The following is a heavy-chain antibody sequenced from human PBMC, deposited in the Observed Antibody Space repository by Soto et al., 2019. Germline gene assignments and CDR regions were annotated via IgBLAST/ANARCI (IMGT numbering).Heavy chain of an antibody. Sequence: SETLSLTCTVSGGSISSYYWSWIRQPPGKGLEWIGYIYYSGSTNYNPSLKSRVTISVDTSKNQFSLKLSSVTAAGTAVYYCARGERITIFEPPYNWFDPWGQGTLVTVSS. CDR1: GGSISSYY. V-gene: IGHV4-59*01. CDR3: ARGERITIFEPPYNWFDP. J-gene: IGHJ5*02. CDR2: IYYSGST. D-gene: IGHD3-3*01.